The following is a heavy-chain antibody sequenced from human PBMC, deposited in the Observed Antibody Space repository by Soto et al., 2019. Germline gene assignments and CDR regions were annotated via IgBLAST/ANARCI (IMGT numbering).Heavy chain of an antibody. Sequence: QVQLVQSGAEVKKPGSSVKVSCKASGGTFSSYAISWVRQAPGQGLEWMGGIIPIFGTANYAQKFQGRVTSTADESTSKAYMELSSLRSEDTAVYYCARGESSPGSIAVAGTKLSYSYGMDVWGQGTTVTVSS. CDR1: GGTFSSYA. J-gene: IGHJ6*02. CDR3: ARGESSPGSIAVAGTKLSYSYGMDV. CDR2: IIPIFGTA. V-gene: IGHV1-69*01. D-gene: IGHD6-19*01.